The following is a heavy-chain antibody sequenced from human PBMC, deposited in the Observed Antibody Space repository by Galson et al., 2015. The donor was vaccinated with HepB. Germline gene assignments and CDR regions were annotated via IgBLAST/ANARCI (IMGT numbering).Heavy chain of an antibody. V-gene: IGHV3-53*01. D-gene: IGHD2-21*02. CDR3: AREIVVVAAIIYYYGMDV. Sequence: SLRLSCAASGFTVGSNYMSWVRQAPGKGLECVSLIYRDGNTFYADSVKGRFTISRDNSKNTLSLQMNSLRAEDTAVYYCAREIVVVAAIIYYYGMDVWGQGTTVTVSS. J-gene: IGHJ6*02. CDR1: GFTVGSNY. CDR2: IYRDGNT.